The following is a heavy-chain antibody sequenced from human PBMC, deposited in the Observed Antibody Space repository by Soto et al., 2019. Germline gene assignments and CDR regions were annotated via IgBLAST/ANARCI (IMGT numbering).Heavy chain of an antibody. D-gene: IGHD2-2*01. CDR1: GFTFSSYA. J-gene: IGHJ6*02. CDR3: AKDLCISTSCYYYYYYGMDV. CDR2: ISGSGGST. Sequence: EVQLLESEGCLVQPGGSLRLSCAASGFTFSSYAMSWVRQAPGKGLEWVSAISGSGGSTYYADSVKGRFTISRDNSKNTLYLQMNSLRAEDTAVYYCAKDLCISTSCYYYYYYGMDVWGQGTTVTVSS. V-gene: IGHV3-23*01.